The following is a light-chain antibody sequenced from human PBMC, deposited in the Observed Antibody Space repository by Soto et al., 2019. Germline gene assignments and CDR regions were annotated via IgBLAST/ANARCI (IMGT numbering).Light chain of an antibody. V-gene: IGKV3-20*01. CDR2: GAS. CDR3: QQHGSSPPSWT. CDR1: QIVSSSY. Sequence: EIVLTRSPGTLSLSPGERATLFCRVSQIVSSSYLAWYQQKPGQAPRLLIYGASSRATGIPDRFSGSGSGTDFTLTISRLEPEDFAVYYCQQHGSSPPSWTFGQGTKVEIQ. J-gene: IGKJ1*01.